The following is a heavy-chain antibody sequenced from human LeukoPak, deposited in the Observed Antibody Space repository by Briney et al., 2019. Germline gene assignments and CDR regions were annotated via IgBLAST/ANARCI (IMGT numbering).Heavy chain of an antibody. D-gene: IGHD1-1*01. CDR1: GGSVNNYY. CDR3: ARQLKLSTTRVAASEI. Sequence: PSETLSLTCTVSGGSVNNYYWSWIRQPPGGGLEWIGYIYSNGITNYNPSLESRVTISIDTSKNQFSLKLNSMTVADTAVYYCARQLKLSTTRVAASEIWGQGTMVTVSS. CDR2: IYSNGIT. V-gene: IGHV4-59*08. J-gene: IGHJ3*02.